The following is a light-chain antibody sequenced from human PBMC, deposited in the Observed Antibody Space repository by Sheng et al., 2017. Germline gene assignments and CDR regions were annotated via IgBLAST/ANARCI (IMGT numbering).Light chain of an antibody. V-gene: IGLV3-1*01. CDR1: NFGEKY. CDR3: QTVGXGHRGVV. Sequence: SYELTQPPSVSVSPGQTAKIPCSGDNFGEKYAAWYQQKPGQSPVLVIYQDANRPSGIPERFSGFQLWNTATLTISGTQAMDEADYYCQTVGXGHRGVVFGGGTKLTVL. J-gene: IGLJ2*01. CDR2: QDA.